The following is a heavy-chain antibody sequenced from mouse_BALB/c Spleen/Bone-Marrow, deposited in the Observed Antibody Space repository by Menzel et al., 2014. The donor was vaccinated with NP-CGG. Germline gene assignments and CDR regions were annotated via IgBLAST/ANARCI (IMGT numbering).Heavy chain of an antibody. CDR1: GYTFTSYW. D-gene: IGHD4-1*02. Sequence: QVQLKQSGAELVKPGASVKLSCKASGYTFTSYWMYWVKQRPGQGLEWIGEINPSNGRTDYNEKFKTKATLTVDSSSSTAYMQLSSLTSEDSAVYYCTSPQLERDYWGQGTTLTVSS. J-gene: IGHJ2*01. V-gene: IGHV1S81*02. CDR2: INPSNGRT. CDR3: TSPQLERDY.